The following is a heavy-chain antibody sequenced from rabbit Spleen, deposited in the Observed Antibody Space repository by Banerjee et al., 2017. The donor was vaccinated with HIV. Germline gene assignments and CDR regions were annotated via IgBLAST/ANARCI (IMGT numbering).Heavy chain of an antibody. CDR1: GLDFSGDSY. Sequence: QSLEESGGGLVQPEGSLALTCKASGLDFSGDSYDSYMCWVRQAPGKGLEWIACIDTGSSGFTYFATWAKGRFTCSKTSSTKVTLQMTSLTAADTATYFCARDLGAVIGWNFSLWGQGTLVTVS. V-gene: IGHV1S40*01. J-gene: IGHJ6*01. CDR2: IDTGSSGFT. CDR3: ARDLGAVIGWNFSL. D-gene: IGHD1-1*01.